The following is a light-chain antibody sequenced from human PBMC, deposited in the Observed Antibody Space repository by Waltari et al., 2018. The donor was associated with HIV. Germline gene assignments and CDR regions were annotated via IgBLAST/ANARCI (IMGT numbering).Light chain of an antibody. Sequence: QSVLTPPPSASGTPGQRLTISCSGTRSHIRRKTLTWYPPLPATPPKLLIYTNNPRPSGVPDRFSGSKSGTSAALAISGLQSEDEADYYCAAWDDSLNGWVFGGGTKLTVL. J-gene: IGLJ3*02. CDR3: AAWDDSLNGWV. CDR2: TNN. CDR1: RSHIRRKT. V-gene: IGLV1-44*01.